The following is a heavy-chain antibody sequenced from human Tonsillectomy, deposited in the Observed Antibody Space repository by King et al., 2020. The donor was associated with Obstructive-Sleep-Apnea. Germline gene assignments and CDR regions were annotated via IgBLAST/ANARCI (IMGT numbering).Heavy chain of an antibody. J-gene: IGHJ4*02. V-gene: IGHV4-59*13. CDR1: GCSINYYY. Sequence: QLQESGPGLVKSSETLSLTCTVSGCSINYYYWSWLRQPPGNGLEWIGYIYYTWSTNYNPSLKSRVTISVDTTKNQFSLKVSSVTAADTAVYYCAASSSWYIPCDYWGRGTLVTVSS. D-gene: IGHD6-13*01. CDR2: IYYTWST. CDR3: AASSSWYIPCDY.